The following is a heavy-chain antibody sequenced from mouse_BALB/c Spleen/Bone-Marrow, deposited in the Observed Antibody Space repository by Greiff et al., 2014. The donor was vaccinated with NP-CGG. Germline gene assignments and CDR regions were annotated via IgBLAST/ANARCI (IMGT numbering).Heavy chain of an antibody. CDR1: GYSITSYYS. J-gene: IGHJ4*01. CDR3: SRFAGTPYTMDY. Sequence: EVQLQESGPDLVKPSQSLSLTCTVTGYSITSYYSWHWIRQFPGNKLEWMGYIHYSGVTAYNPSLKSRISITRDTSNNQFFLQLNSVTTEDTATYYCSRFAGTPYTMDYWGQGTSVTVSS. D-gene: IGHD4-1*01. V-gene: IGHV3-1*02. CDR2: IHYSGVT.